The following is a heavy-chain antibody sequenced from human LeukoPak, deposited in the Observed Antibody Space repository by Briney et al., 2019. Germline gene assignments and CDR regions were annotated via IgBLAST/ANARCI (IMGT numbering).Heavy chain of an antibody. CDR1: GFTFSSYS. CDR3: ARDLVRYFDY. CDR2: ISSSSSYT. V-gene: IGHV3-21*01. Sequence: PGGSLRLSCAASGFTFSSYSMNWVRQAPGKGLEWVSSISSSSSYTYYADSVKGRFTISRDNAKNSLYLQMNSLRAEDTAVYYCARDLVRYFDYWGQGTLVTVSS. J-gene: IGHJ4*02. D-gene: IGHD2-2*01.